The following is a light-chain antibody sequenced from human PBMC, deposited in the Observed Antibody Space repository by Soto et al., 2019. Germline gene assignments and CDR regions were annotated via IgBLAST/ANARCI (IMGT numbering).Light chain of an antibody. V-gene: IGKV1-5*01. CDR3: LQDFNYPRT. J-gene: IGKJ1*01. CDR1: QSISSW. CDR2: DAS. Sequence: DIQMTQSPSTLSASVGDRVTITCLASQSISSWLDWYQQKPGKAPKLLIYDASSLESGVPSRFSGSGSGTEFTFTISSLQPEDFATYYCLQDFNYPRTFGQGTKVDIK.